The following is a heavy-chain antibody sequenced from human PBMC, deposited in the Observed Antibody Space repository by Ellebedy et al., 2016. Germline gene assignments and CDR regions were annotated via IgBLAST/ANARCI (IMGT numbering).Heavy chain of an antibody. CDR3: ARHQPLWFGELLSAGYFDY. Sequence: SETLSLTXTVSGGSISSGGYYWSWIRQHPGKGLEWIGYIYYSGSTYYNPSLKSRVTISVDTSKNQFSLKLSSVTAADTAVYYCARHQPLWFGELLSAGYFDYWGQGTLVTVSS. V-gene: IGHV4-61*08. D-gene: IGHD3-10*01. CDR2: IYYSGST. J-gene: IGHJ4*02. CDR1: GGSISSGGYY.